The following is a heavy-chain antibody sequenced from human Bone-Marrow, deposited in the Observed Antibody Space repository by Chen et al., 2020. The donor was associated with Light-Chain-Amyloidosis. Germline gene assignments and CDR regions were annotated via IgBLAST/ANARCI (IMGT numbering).Heavy chain of an antibody. CDR2: INTDIGNA. Sequence: QVHLVQSGSELKKPGASVKLSCKTSGYTFTAYSVTWVRQAPGQGLQWVGRINTDIGNATYAQGFTGRFVISLDTSVTTAYLQITGLKAEDTAVYYCARGVGVTGDSNFDSWGQGTRVTVSS. J-gene: IGHJ4*02. CDR3: ARGVGVTGDSNFDS. CDR1: GYTFTAYS. V-gene: IGHV7-4-1*02. D-gene: IGHD2-21*02.